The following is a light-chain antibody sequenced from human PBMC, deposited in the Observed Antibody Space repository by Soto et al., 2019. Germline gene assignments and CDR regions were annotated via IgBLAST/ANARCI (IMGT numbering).Light chain of an antibody. V-gene: IGLV1-47*01. CDR1: SSNIGSNY. CDR2: RNN. CDR3: AAWDVRWSGV. Sequence: QSVPTQPPSASGTPGQRVTISCSGSSSNIGSNYVYWYRQLPGTAPKLLIYRNNQRPSGVPDRFSGSKSGTSASLAISGLRSEDEADYYCAAWDVRWSGVFGGGTKLTVL. J-gene: IGLJ3*02.